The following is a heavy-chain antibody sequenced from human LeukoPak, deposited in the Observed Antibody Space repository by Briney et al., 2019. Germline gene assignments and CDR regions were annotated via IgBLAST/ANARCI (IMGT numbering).Heavy chain of an antibody. Sequence: SETLSLTCTVSGGSISSSSYYWGWIRQPPGKGLEWIGSIYYSGSTYYNPSLKSRVTISVDKSKNQFSLKLSSVTAADTAVYYCARSTIFGVVVGFLRPMDVWGKGTTVTVSS. J-gene: IGHJ6*03. CDR3: ARSTIFGVVVGFLRPMDV. V-gene: IGHV4-39*07. CDR2: IYYSGST. CDR1: GGSISSSSYY. D-gene: IGHD3-3*01.